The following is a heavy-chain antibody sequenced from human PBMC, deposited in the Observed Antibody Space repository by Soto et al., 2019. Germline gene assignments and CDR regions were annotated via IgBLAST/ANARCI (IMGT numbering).Heavy chain of an antibody. CDR1: GFTFSSFW. Sequence: PGGSLRLSCAASGFTFSSFWMSWVRQAPGNGLEFVASIKQEVREKWYGDSVKGRFTISRYNAKNSVYLQMNSLRTEDTGVYFCTADLHAFIPQVDSWGQGTLVTVSS. D-gene: IGHD6-13*01. J-gene: IGHJ4*02. CDR3: TADLHAFIPQVDS. V-gene: IGHV3-7*01. CDR2: IKQEVREK.